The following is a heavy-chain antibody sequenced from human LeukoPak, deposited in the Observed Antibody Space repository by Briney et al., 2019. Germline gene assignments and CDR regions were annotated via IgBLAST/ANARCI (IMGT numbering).Heavy chain of an antibody. J-gene: IGHJ5*02. V-gene: IGHV4-34*01. CDR2: ISRSGST. D-gene: IGHD1-26*01. Sequence: SETLSLTCVVHGGSLSGYYWSWIRQPPGKGLEWIEEISRSGSTSYNPSLESRVTISVDTSKNQFSLKLSSVTAADTAVYYCARGSDMAWELPMTWGQGALVTVSS. CDR1: GGSLSGYY. CDR3: ARGSDMAWELPMT.